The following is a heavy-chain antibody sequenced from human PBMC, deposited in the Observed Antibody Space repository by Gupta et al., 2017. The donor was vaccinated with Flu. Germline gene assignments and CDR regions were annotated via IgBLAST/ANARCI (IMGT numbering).Heavy chain of an antibody. V-gene: IGHV3-7*01. J-gene: IGHJ3*02. Sequence: FTFSASWMTWVRQAPGKGLEWVANIKEDGSVKNYVDSVEGRFTIFRDNAKNSLYLQMNSLRDEDTAVYFCARDRAYNRFDIWGQGTMVTVSP. CDR2: IKEDGSVK. D-gene: IGHD3-16*01. CDR1: FTFSASW. CDR3: ARDRAYNRFDI.